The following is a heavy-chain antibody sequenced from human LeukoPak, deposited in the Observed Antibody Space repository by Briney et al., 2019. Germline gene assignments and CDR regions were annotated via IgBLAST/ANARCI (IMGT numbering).Heavy chain of an antibody. CDR3: AKSGGYGLIDY. J-gene: IGHJ4*02. CDR2: INHSGST. Sequence: SETLSLTCAVYGASFSGYYWSWIRQPPGKGLEWIGEINHSGSTNYNPSLKSRVTMSVDTSKNQFSLKLSSLTAADTAVYYCAKSGGYGLIDYWGQGTLVTVSS. V-gene: IGHV4-34*01. D-gene: IGHD1-26*01. CDR1: GASFSGYY.